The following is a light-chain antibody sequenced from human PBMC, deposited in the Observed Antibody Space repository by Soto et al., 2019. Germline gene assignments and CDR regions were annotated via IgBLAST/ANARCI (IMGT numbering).Light chain of an antibody. Sequence: DIVMTQSPDSLAVSLVESSTINCKSSQSVLYSSNNKNYLAWYQQKPGKVPKLLIYAASTLQSEVPSRFSGSGSGTDFTLTISSLQPEDVATYYCQKYNSAPLTFGQGTRLEIK. CDR3: QKYNSAPLT. V-gene: IGKV4-1*01. CDR1: QSVLYSSNNKNY. J-gene: IGKJ5*01. CDR2: AAS.